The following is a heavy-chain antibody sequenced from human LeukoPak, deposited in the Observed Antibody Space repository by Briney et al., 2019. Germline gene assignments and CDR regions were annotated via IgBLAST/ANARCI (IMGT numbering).Heavy chain of an antibody. D-gene: IGHD2-15*01. CDR2: IGTAGDT. Sequence: PGGSLRLSCAASGFTFSSYDMHWVRHATGKGLEWVSAIGTAGDTYYPGSVKGRFTISRENAKNSLYLQMNSLRPGDTAVYYCARRVEEAYDIWGQGTMVTVSS. CDR1: GFTFSSYD. V-gene: IGHV3-13*01. CDR3: ARRVEEAYDI. J-gene: IGHJ3*02.